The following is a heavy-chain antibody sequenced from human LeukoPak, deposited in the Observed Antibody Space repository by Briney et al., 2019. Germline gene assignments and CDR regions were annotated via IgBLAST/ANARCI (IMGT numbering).Heavy chain of an antibody. V-gene: IGHV1-46*01. J-gene: IGHJ4*02. CDR1: GYTFTSYY. CDR2: INPSGGST. D-gene: IGHD4-17*01. Sequence: ASVKVSCKASGYTFTSYYMHWVRQAPGQGLEWMGIINPSGGSTSYAQKFQGRVTMTRDTSTSTVYMELSSLRSDDTAVYYCARSRDPYGDCSRARPRSFFDFWGQGTLLSVSS. CDR3: ARSRDPYGDCSRARPRSFFDF.